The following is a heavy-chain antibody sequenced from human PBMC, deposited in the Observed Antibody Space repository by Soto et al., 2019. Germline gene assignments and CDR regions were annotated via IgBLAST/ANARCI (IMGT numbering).Heavy chain of an antibody. V-gene: IGHV4-39*01. J-gene: IGHJ4*02. CDR1: GGSISSSSYY. CDR2: IYYSGST. CDR3: ARRTQDDILTGHYYFDY. D-gene: IGHD3-9*01. Sequence: SETLSLTCTVSGGSISSSSYYWGWIRQPPGKGLEWIGSIYYSGSTYYNPSLKSRVTISVDTSKNQFSLKLSSVTAADTAVYYCARRTQDDILTGHYYFDYWGQGTLVTVSS.